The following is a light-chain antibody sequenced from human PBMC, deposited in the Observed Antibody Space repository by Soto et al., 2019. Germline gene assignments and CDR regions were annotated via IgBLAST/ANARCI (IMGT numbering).Light chain of an antibody. CDR2: EAS. CDR3: QQYGSSPLT. CDR1: QRLVGN. V-gene: IGKV3-15*01. Sequence: EIVMTQSPATLSVSPGERATLSCRASQRLVGNLAWFQHKPGQAPRLLLYEASTRATGVPARFSGSGSRTDFTLTISRLEPEDFAVYYCQQYGSSPLTFGGGTKVEIK. J-gene: IGKJ4*01.